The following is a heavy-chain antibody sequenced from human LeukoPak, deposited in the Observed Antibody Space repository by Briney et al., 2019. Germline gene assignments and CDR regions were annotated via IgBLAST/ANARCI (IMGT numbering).Heavy chain of an antibody. J-gene: IGHJ4*02. CDR1: GYTFTSYA. CDR3: ARDTNYDYVWGSPPFDY. CDR2: INTNTGNP. V-gene: IGHV7-4-1*02. Sequence: ASVKVSCKASGYTFTSYAMNWVRQAPGQGLEWMGWINTNTGNPTYAQGFTGRFVFSLDTSVSTAYLQISSLKAEDTAVYYCARDTNYDYVWGSPPFDYWGQGTLVTVSS. D-gene: IGHD3-16*01.